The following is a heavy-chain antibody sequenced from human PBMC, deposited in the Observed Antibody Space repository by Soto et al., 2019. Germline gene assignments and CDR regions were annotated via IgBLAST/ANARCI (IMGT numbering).Heavy chain of an antibody. V-gene: IGHV1-46*01. Sequence: GASVKVSCKASGYTFTSYYMHWVRQAPGQGLEWMGIINPSGGSTSYAQKFQGRVTMTRDTSTSTVYMELSSLRSEDTAVYYCARDYSNYLLNYHCGMDVWGQGTTVTVSS. D-gene: IGHD4-4*01. CDR1: GYTFTSYY. CDR2: INPSGGST. CDR3: ARDYSNYLLNYHCGMDV. J-gene: IGHJ6*02.